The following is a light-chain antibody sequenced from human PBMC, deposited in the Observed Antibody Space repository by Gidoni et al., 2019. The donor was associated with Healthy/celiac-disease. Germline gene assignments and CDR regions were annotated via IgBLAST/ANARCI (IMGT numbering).Light chain of an antibody. CDR3: AAWDDSLYWV. CDR1: SSNIGSNY. V-gene: IGLV1-47*01. CDR2: RNN. J-gene: IGLJ3*02. Sequence: QSVLTHPPSASGTPGQRVTISCSGSSSNIGSNYVYWYQQLPGTAPKLLIYRNNQRPSGVPDRFSGSKSGTSASLAISGLRSEDEADYYCAAWDDSLYWVFGGGTKLTVL.